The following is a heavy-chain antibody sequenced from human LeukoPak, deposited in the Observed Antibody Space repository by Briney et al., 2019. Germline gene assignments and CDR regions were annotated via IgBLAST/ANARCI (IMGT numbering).Heavy chain of an antibody. CDR3: ARESAIHARGFDY. CDR2: INPHSGGT. Sequence: ASVKVSCKASGYTFTNYDINWVRQATGQGLEWMGRINPHSGGTHFAQNFQGGVTMTRHTSINTAYMELSGLTSDDTAMYYCARESAIHARGFDYWGQGTLVTVSS. D-gene: IGHD3-10*01. J-gene: IGHJ4*02. CDR1: GYTFTNYD. V-gene: IGHV1-2*06.